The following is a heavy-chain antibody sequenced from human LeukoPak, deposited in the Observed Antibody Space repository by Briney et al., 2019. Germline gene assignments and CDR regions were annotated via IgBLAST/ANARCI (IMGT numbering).Heavy chain of an antibody. CDR1: GFTFSSYW. J-gene: IGHJ6*02. D-gene: IGHD2-15*01. CDR2: IKQDGSEK. Sequence: GGSLRLSCAASGFTFSSYWMSWVRQAPGKGLEWVANIKQDGSEKYYVDSVKGRFTISRDNAKNSLYLQMNSLRAEDTAVYYCARHLGYCSCGSCSQDGMDVWGQGTTVTVSS. V-gene: IGHV3-7*01. CDR3: ARHLGYCSCGSCSQDGMDV.